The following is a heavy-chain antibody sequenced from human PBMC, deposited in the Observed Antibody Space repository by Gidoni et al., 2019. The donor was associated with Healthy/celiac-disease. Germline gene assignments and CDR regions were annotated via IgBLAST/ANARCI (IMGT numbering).Heavy chain of an antibody. CDR1: GFTFSSYS. V-gene: IGHV3-21*01. D-gene: IGHD3-3*01. J-gene: IGHJ6*02. CDR2: ISSSSSYI. CDR3: ARDQRFLEWLLPKKNEYYYYYGMDV. Sequence: EVQLVESGGGLVKPGGSLRLSCAASGFTFSSYSMNWVRQAPGKGLEWVSSISSSSSYIYYADSVKGRFTISRDNAKNSLYLQMNSLRAEDTAVYYCARDQRFLEWLLPKKNEYYYYYGMDVWGQGTTVTVSS.